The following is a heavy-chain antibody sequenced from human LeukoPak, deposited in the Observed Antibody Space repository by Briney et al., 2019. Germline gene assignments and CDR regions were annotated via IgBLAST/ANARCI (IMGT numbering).Heavy chain of an antibody. D-gene: IGHD5-24*01. CDR3: AKDFGQVATIPFFDF. J-gene: IGHJ4*02. V-gene: IGHV3-30*02. Sequence: PGGSLRLFCAASGFTFSTYRMHWVRQAPGKGPVGVAFIRYDAKQIYYVDSVKGRFTISRDISKNTLYLQMNSLRAEDTAVYYCAKDFGQVATIPFFDFWGQGALVTVSS. CDR1: GFTFSTYR. CDR2: IRYDAKQI.